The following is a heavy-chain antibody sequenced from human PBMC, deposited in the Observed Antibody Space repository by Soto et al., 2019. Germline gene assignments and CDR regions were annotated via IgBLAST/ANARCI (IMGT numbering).Heavy chain of an antibody. CDR3: ARVVSSPWSWLDP. V-gene: IGHV4-38-2*01. CDR1: GYSISSGYY. J-gene: IGHJ5*02. D-gene: IGHD6-6*01. CDR2: IYHSGST. Sequence: PSETLSLTCAVSGYSISSGYYWGWIRQPPGKGLEWIGSIYHSGSTYYNPSLKSRVTISVDTSKNQFSLKLSSVTAADTAVYYCARVVSSPWSWLDPWGQGTLVTVSS.